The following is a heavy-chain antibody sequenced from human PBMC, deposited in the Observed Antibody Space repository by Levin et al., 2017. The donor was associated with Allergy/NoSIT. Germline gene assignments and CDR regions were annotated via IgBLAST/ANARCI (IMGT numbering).Heavy chain of an antibody. J-gene: IGHJ6*02. CDR1: GFTFSSYE. CDR3: AREARCGGDCYDYGMDV. D-gene: IGHD2-21*02. V-gene: IGHV3-48*03. CDR2: ISSSGSTI. Sequence: GESLKISCAASGFTFSSYEMNWVRQAPGKGLEWVSYISSSGSTIYYADSVKGRFTISRDNAKNSLYLQMNSLRAEDTAVYYCAREARCGGDCYDYGMDVWGQGTTVTVSS.